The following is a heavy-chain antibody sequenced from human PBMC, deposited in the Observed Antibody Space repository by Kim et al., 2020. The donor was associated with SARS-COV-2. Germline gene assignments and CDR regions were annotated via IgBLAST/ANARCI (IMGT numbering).Heavy chain of an antibody. CDR3: AREAMTIFGVALDAFDI. D-gene: IGHD3-3*01. Sequence: VKGRFTISRDNAKNSLYLHMNSLRAEDTGVYYCAREAMTIFGVALDAFDIWGQGTMVTVSS. J-gene: IGHJ3*02. V-gene: IGHV3-48*03.